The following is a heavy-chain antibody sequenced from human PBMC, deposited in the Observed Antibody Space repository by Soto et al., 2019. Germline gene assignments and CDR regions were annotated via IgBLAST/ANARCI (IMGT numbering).Heavy chain of an antibody. CDR1: GHTFTGHH. V-gene: IGHV1-2*02. CDR2: IDLAIGDT. J-gene: IGHJ4*02. CDR3: ALEPTGTAGFDY. Sequence: QVQMVQSGAEVKKPGASVKVSCKASGHTFTGHHMHWVRQAHGQGLEWMGLIDLAIGDTKYAQKFQGRVTSTSDTSITTAYMELRGLRSDDTAVYYCALEPTGTAGFDYWGQGTLVTVSS. D-gene: IGHD2-21*02.